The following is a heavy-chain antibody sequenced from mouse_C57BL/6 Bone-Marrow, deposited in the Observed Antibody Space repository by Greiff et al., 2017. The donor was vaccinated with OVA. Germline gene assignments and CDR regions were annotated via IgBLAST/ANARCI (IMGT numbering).Heavy chain of an antibody. CDR3: AGVDGSSHFDY. J-gene: IGHJ2*01. Sequence: DVHLVESEGGLVQPGSSMKLSCTASGFTFSDYYMAWVRQVPEKGLEWVANINYDGSSTYYLDSLKSRFIISRDNAKNILYLQMSSLKSEDTATYYCAGVDGSSHFDYWGQGTTLTVSS. CDR1: GFTFSDYY. CDR2: INYDGSST. D-gene: IGHD1-1*01. V-gene: IGHV5-16*01.